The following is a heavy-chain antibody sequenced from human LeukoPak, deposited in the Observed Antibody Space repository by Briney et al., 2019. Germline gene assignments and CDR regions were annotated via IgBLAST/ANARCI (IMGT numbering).Heavy chain of an antibody. CDR1: GYTFTSYG. CDR2: ISAYNGNT. CDR3: ARYSGYDLSLDY. V-gene: IGHV1-18*01. D-gene: IGHD5-12*01. Sequence: ASVKVSCKASGYTFTSYGISWVRQAPGQGLEWMGWISAYNGNTNYAQKLQGRVTMTTDTSTSTADMELRSLRSDDTAVYYCARYSGYDLSLDYWGQGTLVTVSS. J-gene: IGHJ4*02.